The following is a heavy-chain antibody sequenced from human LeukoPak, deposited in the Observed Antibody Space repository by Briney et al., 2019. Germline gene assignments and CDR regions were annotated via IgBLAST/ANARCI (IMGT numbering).Heavy chain of an antibody. V-gene: IGHV4-59*01. CDR2: IYYSGST. CDR3: ARVPGSLGIAVAPSDYYFDY. D-gene: IGHD6-19*01. Sequence: KSSETLSLTCTVSGGSISSYYWSWIRQPPGRGLEWIGYIYYSGSTNYNPSLKSRVTISVDTSKNQFSLKLSSVTAADTAVYYCARVPGSLGIAVAPSDYYFDYWGQGTLVTVSS. CDR1: GGSISSYY. J-gene: IGHJ4*02.